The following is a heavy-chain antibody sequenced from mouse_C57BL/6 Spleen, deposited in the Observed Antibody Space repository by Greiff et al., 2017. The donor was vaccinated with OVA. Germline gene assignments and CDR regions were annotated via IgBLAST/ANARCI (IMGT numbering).Heavy chain of an antibody. CDR2: IRSKSNNYAT. CDR1: GFSFNTYA. CDR3: VRQEGWERVFYYAMDD. Sequence: EVQLVESGGGLVQPKGSLKLSCAASGFSFNTYAMNWVRQAPGKGLEWVARIRSKSNNYATYYADSVKDRFTISRDDSESMLYLQMNNLKTEDTAMYYCVRQEGWERVFYYAMDDWGQGTSVTVSS. J-gene: IGHJ4*01. D-gene: IGHD3-3*01. V-gene: IGHV10-1*01.